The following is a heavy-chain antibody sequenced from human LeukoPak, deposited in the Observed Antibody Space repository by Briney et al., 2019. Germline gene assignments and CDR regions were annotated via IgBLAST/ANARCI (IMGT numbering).Heavy chain of an antibody. V-gene: IGHV1-69*04. J-gene: IGHJ4*02. D-gene: IGHD6-19*01. CDR3: AENSGTYFDY. CDR2: ITPILGIA. Sequence: SVKVSCKASGGTFSSYAISWVRQAPGQGLEWMGRITPILGIANYAQKFQGRVTITADKSTSTAYMELSSLRSEDTAVYYCAENSGTYFDYWGQGTLVTVSS. CDR1: GGTFSSYA.